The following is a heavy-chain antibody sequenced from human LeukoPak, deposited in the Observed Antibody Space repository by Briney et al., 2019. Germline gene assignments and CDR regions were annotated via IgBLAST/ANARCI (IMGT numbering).Heavy chain of an antibody. V-gene: IGHV4-59*08. CDR1: GGSISSYY. CDR2: INYSGST. CDR3: ARHPSYHYGMDV. Sequence: SETLSLTCTVSGGSISSYYWSWIRQPPGKGLEWIGYINYSGSTNSNPSLKSRVTISVDTSKNQFSLKLSSVTAADTAVYYCARHPSYHYGMDVWGQGTTVTVSS. J-gene: IGHJ6*02.